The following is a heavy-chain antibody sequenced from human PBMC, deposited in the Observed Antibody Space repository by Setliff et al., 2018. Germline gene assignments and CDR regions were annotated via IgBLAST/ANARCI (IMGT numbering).Heavy chain of an antibody. Sequence: ASVKVSCMASGYTFTDHYLYWVRQAPGQGLECMGRINPNNGGTNYAQKFQGRVTLTRDTSITTVYMELSTLTSDDTAVYYCVREGLSFGPGCCPNWLDPWGQGTLVTVSS. D-gene: IGHD3-3*01. CDR3: VREGLSFGPGCCPNWLDP. CDR1: GYTFTDHY. V-gene: IGHV1-2*06. CDR2: INPNNGGT. J-gene: IGHJ5*02.